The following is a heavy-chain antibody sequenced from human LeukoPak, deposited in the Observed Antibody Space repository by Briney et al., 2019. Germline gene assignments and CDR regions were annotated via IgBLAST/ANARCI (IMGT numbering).Heavy chain of an antibody. D-gene: IGHD2-15*01. CDR1: GYTFTSYG. Sequence: ASVKVSCKASGYTFTSYGISWVRQAPGQGLEWMGWISAYNGNTNYAQKLQGRVTMTTDTSTSTAYMELRSLRSDDTAVYYCAKVLVLVSANRYYFDYWGQGTLVTVSS. CDR2: ISAYNGNT. CDR3: AKVLVLVSANRYYFDY. J-gene: IGHJ4*02. V-gene: IGHV1-18*01.